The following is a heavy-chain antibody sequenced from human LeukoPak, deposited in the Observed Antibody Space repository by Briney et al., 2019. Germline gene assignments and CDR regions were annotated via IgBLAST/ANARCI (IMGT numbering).Heavy chain of an antibody. D-gene: IGHD6-13*01. CDR2: ISSSGSTI. CDR1: GFTFSDYY. CDR3: ARSIAAAGTDYPVLFPYFDY. Sequence: GGSLRLSCAASGFTFSDYYMSWIRQAPGKGLEWVSYISSSGSTIYYADSVKGRFTISRDNAKNPLYLQMNSLRAEDTAVYYCARSIAAAGTDYPVLFPYFDYWGQGTLVTVSS. J-gene: IGHJ4*02. V-gene: IGHV3-11*04.